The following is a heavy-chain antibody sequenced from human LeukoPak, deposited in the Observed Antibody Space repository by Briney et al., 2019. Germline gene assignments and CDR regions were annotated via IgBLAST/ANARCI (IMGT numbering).Heavy chain of an antibody. D-gene: IGHD3-9*01. CDR2: IYTSGST. CDR3: ARDWESLTGYFSVNWFDP. V-gene: IGHV4-4*07. Sequence: SETLSLTCTVSGGSISSYYWSWIRQPAGKGLEWIGRIYTSGSTNYNPSLKSRVTMSVATSKNQFSLTLSSVTAADTAVYYCARDWESLTGYFSVNWFDPWGQGTLVTVSS. J-gene: IGHJ5*02. CDR1: GGSISSYY.